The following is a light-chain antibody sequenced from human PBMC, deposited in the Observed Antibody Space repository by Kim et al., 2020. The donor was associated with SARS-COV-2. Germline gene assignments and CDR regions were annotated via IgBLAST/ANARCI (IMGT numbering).Light chain of an antibody. CDR3: QQSYSIPT. V-gene: IGKV1-39*01. CDR2: AAS. J-gene: IGKJ4*01. Sequence: DIQMTQSPSSLSASVGDRVTITCRASQTISTSLNWYQQKPGKAPKLLIYAASSLQSGVPSKFSGGGRGTDFTLTISSLQPEDSATYYCQQSYSIPTFGGGTKLEI. CDR1: QTISTS.